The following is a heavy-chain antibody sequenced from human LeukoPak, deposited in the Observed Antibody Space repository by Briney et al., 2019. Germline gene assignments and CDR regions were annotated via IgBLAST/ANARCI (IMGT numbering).Heavy chain of an antibody. D-gene: IGHD3-10*01. J-gene: IGHJ4*02. Sequence: PSETLPLTCTVSGGSISSYYWSWIRQPPGKGLEWIGYIYYSGSTNYNPSLKSRVTISVDTSKNQFSLKLSSVTAADTAVYYRASAEYGSGSYIIDYWGQGTLVTVSS. CDR2: IYYSGST. CDR3: ASAEYGSGSYIIDY. CDR1: GGSISSYY. V-gene: IGHV4-59*01.